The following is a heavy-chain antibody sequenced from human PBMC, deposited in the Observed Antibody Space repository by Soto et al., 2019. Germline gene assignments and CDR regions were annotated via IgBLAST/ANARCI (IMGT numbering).Heavy chain of an antibody. CDR2: IIPILGIA. V-gene: IGHV1-69*08. Sequence: QVQLVQSGAEVKKPGSSVKVSCKASGGTSSSYTISWVRQAPGQGLEWMGRIIPILGIANYAQKFQGRVTITADKSTSTAYMELSSLRSEDTAVYYCARDKGGVSSASYYYYGMDVWGQGTTVTVSS. D-gene: IGHD1-26*01. CDR3: ARDKGGVSSASYYYYGMDV. CDR1: GGTSSSYT. J-gene: IGHJ6*02.